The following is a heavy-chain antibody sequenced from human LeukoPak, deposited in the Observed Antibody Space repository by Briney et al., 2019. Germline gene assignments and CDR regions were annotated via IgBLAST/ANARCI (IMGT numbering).Heavy chain of an antibody. V-gene: IGHV3-23*01. CDR2: ISGSGGST. Sequence: GGSLRLSCAASGFTFSSYAMSWVRQAPGKGPEWVSAISGSGGSTYYADSVKGRFTISGDNSKNTLYLQMNSLRAEDTAVYYCAKDHPPAVAGHRDIDYWGQGTLVTVSS. CDR1: GFTFSSYA. D-gene: IGHD6-19*01. J-gene: IGHJ4*02. CDR3: AKDHPPAVAGHRDIDY.